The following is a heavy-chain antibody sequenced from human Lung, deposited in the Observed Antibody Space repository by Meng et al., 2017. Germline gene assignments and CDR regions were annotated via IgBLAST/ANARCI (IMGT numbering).Heavy chain of an antibody. V-gene: IGHV1-2*06. Sequence: VQLLQSGAEVKKPGAAVKVSCKPPGYNFPDYYIHWVRRAPGQGLEWMGRINPKSGDTHYAQKFQARVTMTGDTSISTAYMELSGLRSDDTAMYYCARDEDISAAGKLFGDYWGQGTLVTVSS. CDR1: GYNFPDYY. J-gene: IGHJ4*02. CDR3: ARDEDISAAGKLFGDY. CDR2: INPKSGDT. D-gene: IGHD6-25*01.